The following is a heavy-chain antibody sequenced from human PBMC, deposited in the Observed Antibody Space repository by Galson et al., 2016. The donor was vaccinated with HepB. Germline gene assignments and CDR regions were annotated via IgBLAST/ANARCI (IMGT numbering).Heavy chain of an antibody. Sequence: CAISGDSVSSNIAAWNWIRQSPSRGLEWLGRTYYRSRWYNDYVPSVKSRITISPDTSKNQFSLQLKSVTPEDKAVYYCTRVSFLGRGLTNWGQGILVTVSS. J-gene: IGHJ4*02. CDR2: TYYRSRWYN. CDR3: TRVSFLGRGLTN. CDR1: GDSVSSNIAA. V-gene: IGHV6-1*01. D-gene: IGHD3/OR15-3a*01.